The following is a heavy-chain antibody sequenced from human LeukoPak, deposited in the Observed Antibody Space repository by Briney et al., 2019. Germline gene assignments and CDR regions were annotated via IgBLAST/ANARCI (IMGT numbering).Heavy chain of an antibody. J-gene: IGHJ5*02. Sequence: SETLSLTCTVSGGSISSYYWRWIRQPPGKGLEWIGYIYYSGSTNYNPSLKSRVTISVDTSKNQFSLKLSSVTAADTAVYYCARSSGYYFGWFDPWGQGTLVTVSS. CDR3: ARSSGYYFGWFDP. V-gene: IGHV4-59*01. CDR2: IYYSGST. CDR1: GGSISSYY. D-gene: IGHD3-22*01.